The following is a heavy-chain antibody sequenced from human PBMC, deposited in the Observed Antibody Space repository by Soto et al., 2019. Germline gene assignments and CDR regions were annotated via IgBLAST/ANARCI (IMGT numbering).Heavy chain of an antibody. J-gene: IGHJ6*02. Sequence: QVQLVQSGAEVKKPGSSVKVYCKASGGTFGSYAISWVRQATGQGLEWMGGIIPIPGTANYAQKFQGRVTIAADESTSTAYMELSSLRSEDTAVYYCARSQGSSTSLEIYYYYYYGMDVWGHGTTFTVSS. CDR1: GGTFGSYA. CDR2: IIPIPGTA. CDR3: ARSQGSSTSLEIYYYYYYGMDV. D-gene: IGHD2-2*01. V-gene: IGHV1-69*01.